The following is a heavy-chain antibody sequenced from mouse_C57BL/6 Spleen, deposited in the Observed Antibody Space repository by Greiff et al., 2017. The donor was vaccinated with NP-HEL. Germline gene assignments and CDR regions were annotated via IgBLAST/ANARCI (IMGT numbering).Heavy chain of an antibody. Sequence: EVQLVESGGGLVKPGGSLKLSCAASGFTFSSYAMSWVRQTPEKRLEWVATISDGGSYTYYPDNVKGRFTISRDNAKNNLYLQMSHLKSEDTAMYYCARDDNWDSFAYWGQGTLVTVSA. CDR3: ARDDNWDSFAY. V-gene: IGHV5-4*01. CDR2: ISDGGSYT. J-gene: IGHJ3*01. D-gene: IGHD4-1*02. CDR1: GFTFSSYA.